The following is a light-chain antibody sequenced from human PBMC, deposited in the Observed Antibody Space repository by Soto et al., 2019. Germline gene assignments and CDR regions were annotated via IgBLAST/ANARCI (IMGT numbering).Light chain of an antibody. CDR3: QQFNNWPRT. CDR2: DAS. J-gene: IGKJ1*01. CDR1: QSINNS. V-gene: IGKV3-15*01. Sequence: EIVMTQSPATMSVSPGERATLSCRASQSINNSLAWYQQKPGQAPRLLIYDASTRATGIPARFSGSGSGTEFTLTISSLQSEDFAVYYCQQFNNWPRTFGQGTKV.